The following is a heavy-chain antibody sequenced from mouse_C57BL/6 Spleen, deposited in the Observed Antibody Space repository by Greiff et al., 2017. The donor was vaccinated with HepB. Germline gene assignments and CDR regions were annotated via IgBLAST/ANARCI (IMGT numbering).Heavy chain of an antibody. J-gene: IGHJ2*01. V-gene: IGHV1-50*01. D-gene: IGHD1-1*01. CDR1: GYTFTSYW. Sequence: QVQLQQPGAELVKPGASVKLSCKASGYTFTSYWMQWVKQRPGQGLEWIGEIDPSDSYTNYNQKFKGKATLTVDTSSSTAYMQLSSLTSEDSAVYYCARWPYYGSSYWGQGTTLTVSS. CDR3: ARWPYYGSSY. CDR2: IDPSDSYT.